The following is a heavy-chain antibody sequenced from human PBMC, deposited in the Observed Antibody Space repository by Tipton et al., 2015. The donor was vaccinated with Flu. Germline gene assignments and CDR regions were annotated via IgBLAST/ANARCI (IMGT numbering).Heavy chain of an antibody. CDR1: GFTFSNYE. V-gene: IGHV3-48*03. J-gene: IGHJ4*02. Sequence: SLRLSCVASGFTFSNYEMNWVRQAPGKGLEWVSSTSRRGTTTFYADSVKGRFTVSRDNAKNSLSLQLNSLSAGDTAVYYCATLTGDDYWGQGILVTVSS. D-gene: IGHD7-27*01. CDR3: ATLTGDDY. CDR2: TSRRGTTT.